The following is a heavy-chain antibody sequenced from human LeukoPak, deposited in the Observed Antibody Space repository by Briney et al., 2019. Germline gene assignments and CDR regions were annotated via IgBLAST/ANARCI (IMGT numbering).Heavy chain of an antibody. V-gene: IGHV3-30*03. D-gene: IGHD3-22*01. CDR1: GFTFSSYG. CDR2: ISYDGSNK. CDR3: ARTDYYDSSTLDY. Sequence: PGGSLRLSCAASGFTFSSYGMHWVRQAPGKGLEWVAVISYDGSNKYYADSMKGRFTISRDNSKNTLYLQMNSLRAEDTAVYYCARTDYYDSSTLDYWGQGTLVTVSS. J-gene: IGHJ4*02.